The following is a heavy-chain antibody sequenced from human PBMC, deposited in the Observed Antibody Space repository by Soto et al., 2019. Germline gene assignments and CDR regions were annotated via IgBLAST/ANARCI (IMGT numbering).Heavy chain of an antibody. CDR3: ARDPLYLYSGSDSFDY. Sequence: GGSLRLSCAASGFTFSSYSMNWVRQAPGKGLEWVSYISSSSSTIYYADSVKGRFTISRDNAKNSLYLQMNSLRDEDTAVYYCARDPLYLYSGSDSFDYWGQGTLVTVSS. J-gene: IGHJ4*02. CDR2: ISSSSSTI. D-gene: IGHD1-26*01. V-gene: IGHV3-48*02. CDR1: GFTFSSYS.